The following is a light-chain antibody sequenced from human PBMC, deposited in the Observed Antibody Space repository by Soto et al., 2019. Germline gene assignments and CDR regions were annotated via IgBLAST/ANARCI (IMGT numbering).Light chain of an antibody. CDR3: QQRSNWPPT. V-gene: IGKV3-11*01. J-gene: IGKJ5*01. CDR1: QSVSSY. CDR2: DAS. Sequence: EIVLTQSPATLSLSPCERAALSVRASQSVSSYLAWYQQKPGQAPRLLIYDASNRATGIPARFSGSGSGTDFTLTISSLEPEDFAVYYCQQRSNWPPTFGQGTRLEIK.